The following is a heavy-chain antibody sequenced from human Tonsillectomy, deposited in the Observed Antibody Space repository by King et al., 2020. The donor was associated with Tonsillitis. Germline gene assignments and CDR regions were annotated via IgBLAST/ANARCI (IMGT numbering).Heavy chain of an antibody. J-gene: IGHJ6*03. CDR2: IWYDGTNK. Sequence: VQLVESGGGVVQPGRSLRLSCAASGFTFSSYGMHWVPQAPGKGLQWVAFIWYDGTNKYYADSVEGRFTISRDNSKNTLFLQMNSLRADDTAVYYCARRAHGGYYYYYMDVWGKRTTVTVSS. V-gene: IGHV3-33*08. CDR1: GFTFSSYG. CDR3: ARRAHGGYYYYYMDV.